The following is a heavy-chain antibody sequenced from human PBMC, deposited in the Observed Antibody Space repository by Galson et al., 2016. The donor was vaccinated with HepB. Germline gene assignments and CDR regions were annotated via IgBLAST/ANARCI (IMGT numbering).Heavy chain of an antibody. V-gene: IGHV3-13*01. CDR2: IGTTGDT. CDR3: TREVHYYGMDV. Sequence: SLRLSCAASGFTFSSYDMHWVRQVTGKGLEWVSAIGTTGDTYYPDSVKGRFTISRENAKNSLYLQMNSLRAGDTAVYYCTREVHYYGMDVWGQGTTVTVSS. J-gene: IGHJ6*02. CDR1: GFTFSSYD.